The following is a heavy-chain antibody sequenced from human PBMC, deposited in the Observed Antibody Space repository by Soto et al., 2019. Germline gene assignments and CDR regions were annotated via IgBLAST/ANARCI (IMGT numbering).Heavy chain of an antibody. CDR1: VDSVSGNSAA. D-gene: IGHD3-16*01. J-gene: IGHJ4*02. CDR2: TYYRSKWYN. CDR3: AREFPYYESSDSYFDY. V-gene: IGHV6-1*01. Sequence: SQTLSLTCAISVDSVSGNSAACNWISQSPSRGLEWLGRTYYRSKWYNDYAVSVKSRTTVTPDTTKNQFSLHLNSVTPEDTAVYYGAREFPYYESSDSYFDYWGQGALVTVSS.